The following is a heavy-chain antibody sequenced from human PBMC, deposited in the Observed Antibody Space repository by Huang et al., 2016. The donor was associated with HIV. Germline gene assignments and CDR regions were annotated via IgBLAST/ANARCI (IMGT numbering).Heavy chain of an antibody. CDR3: ARGDLWFYYMDV. CDR2: INTEPGNP. J-gene: IGHJ6*03. D-gene: IGHD3-16*01. CDR1: GYIFTKYG. Sequence: QVQLVQSGSELMRPGASVKVSCKASGYIFTKYGINWVRQAPGQGLEWMGWINTEPGNPTYAQGFTGRFVFSLDTSVNTAYLQISRLKTEDTAVYYCARGDLWFYYMDVWGKGTTVTVSS. V-gene: IGHV7-4-1*02.